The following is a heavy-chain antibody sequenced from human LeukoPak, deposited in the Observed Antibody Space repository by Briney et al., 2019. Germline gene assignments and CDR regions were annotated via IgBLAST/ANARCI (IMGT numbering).Heavy chain of an antibody. J-gene: IGHJ4*02. V-gene: IGHV3-64D*06. CDR2: ISSNGDNT. CDR1: GFTFSTYV. D-gene: IGHD5-18*01. CDR3: ARAGGYSFGPGGY. Sequence: GGSLRLSCSVSGFTFSTYVMHWVRQAPGKGLEYVSAISSNGDNTYYADSVKGRFTISRDNSKNTLYLQMSSLRADDTAVYYCARAGGYSFGPGGYWGQGTLVTVSS.